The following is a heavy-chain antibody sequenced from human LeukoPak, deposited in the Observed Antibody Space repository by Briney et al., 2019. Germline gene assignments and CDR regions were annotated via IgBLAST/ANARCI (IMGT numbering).Heavy chain of an antibody. CDR3: ARAPPDIVVVPAART. Sequence: ASVKVYCKASGYTFTSYGISWVRQAPGQGLEWMGWISAYNGNTNYAQKLQGRVTMTTDTSTSTAYMELRSLRSDDTAVYYCARAPPDIVVVPAARTWGQGTLVTVSS. D-gene: IGHD2-2*01. J-gene: IGHJ5*02. V-gene: IGHV1-18*01. CDR2: ISAYNGNT. CDR1: GYTFTSYG.